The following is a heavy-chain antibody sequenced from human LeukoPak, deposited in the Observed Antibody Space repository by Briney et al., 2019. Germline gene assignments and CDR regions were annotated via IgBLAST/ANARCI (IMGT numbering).Heavy chain of an antibody. CDR1: GGSISSGSYF. CDR2: VYSSGIT. Sequence: SQTLSLTCTVSGGSISSGSYFWSWIRQPAGKGLEWIGRVYSSGITNYSPSLKSRVTISVDTSKNQFSLNLSSVTAADTAVYYCARDRGDLDYWGQGTLVTVSS. V-gene: IGHV4-61*02. J-gene: IGHJ4*02. CDR3: ARDRGDLDY.